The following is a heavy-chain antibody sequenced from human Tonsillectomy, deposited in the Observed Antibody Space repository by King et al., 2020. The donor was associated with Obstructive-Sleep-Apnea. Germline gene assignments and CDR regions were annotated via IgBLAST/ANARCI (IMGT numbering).Heavy chain of an antibody. CDR3: ALSFYYDSSAAEGAFDI. D-gene: IGHD3-22*01. CDR1: GGSITNGGYY. J-gene: IGHJ3*02. V-gene: IGHV4-31*03. CDR2: IHYTGST. Sequence: QLQESGPGLVKPSQTLSLTCTVSGGSITNGGYYWRWIRKRPGKGLEWIGYIHYTGSTYYNPSLKSRLTISIDTSNNQFSLKLSSVTAADTAVYYCALSFYYDSSAAEGAFDIWGQGTMVTVSS.